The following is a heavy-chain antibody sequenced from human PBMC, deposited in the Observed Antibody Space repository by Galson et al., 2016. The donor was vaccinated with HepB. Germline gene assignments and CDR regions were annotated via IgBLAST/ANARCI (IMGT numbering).Heavy chain of an antibody. D-gene: IGHD6-19*01. V-gene: IGHV6-1*01. CDR3: LSGWYFDT. J-gene: IGHJ4*02. CDR1: GDNVSSTSAA. Sequence: CAISGDNVSSTSAAWNWVRQSPSRGLEWLGRTYYRSKWYNDYAASVRSRITINPDTSRNQFSLQLNSVTPEDTAVYYCLSGWYFDTWGQGTQVTVSS. CDR2: TYYRSKWYN.